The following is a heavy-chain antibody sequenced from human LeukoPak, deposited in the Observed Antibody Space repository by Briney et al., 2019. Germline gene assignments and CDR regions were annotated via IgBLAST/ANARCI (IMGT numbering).Heavy chain of an antibody. J-gene: IGHJ4*02. CDR1: GFTFSSYE. Sequence: PGGSLRLSCAASGFTFSSYEMNWVRQAPGKGLEWVSYISSSGSTIYYAGSVKGRFTISRDNSKNTLYLQMSSLRGEDTAMYYCAKDLWGAAAGLGFDYWGQGMLVTVST. D-gene: IGHD6-13*01. CDR2: ISSSGSTI. CDR3: AKDLWGAAAGLGFDY. V-gene: IGHV3-48*03.